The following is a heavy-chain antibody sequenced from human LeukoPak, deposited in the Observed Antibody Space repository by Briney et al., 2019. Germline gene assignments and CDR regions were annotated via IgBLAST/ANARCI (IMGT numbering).Heavy chain of an antibody. CDR1: GYTFNTYA. CDR2: IIPILGIA. V-gene: IGHV1-69*04. J-gene: IGHJ5*02. CDR3: ARDDWFDP. Sequence: SVKVSCKASGYTFNTYAIQWVRQAPGQGLEWMGRIIPILGIANYAQKFQGRVTITANKSTSTAYMELSSLRSEDTAVYYCARDDWFDPWGQGTLVTVSS.